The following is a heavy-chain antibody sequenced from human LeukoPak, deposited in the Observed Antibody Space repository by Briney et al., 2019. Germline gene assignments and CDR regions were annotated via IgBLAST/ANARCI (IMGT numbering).Heavy chain of an antibody. CDR3: ATLAQSTMIVIVDDRFNV. V-gene: IGHV5-51*01. J-gene: IGHJ3*01. CDR1: EYTFSNHW. CDR2: ISPRESQT. Sequence: GESLKISCKASEYTFSNHWIGWVRQSPGKGLEWMGIISPRESQTRYSPPFQGQVTISADKSINTAYLHWSSLKASDTAMYFCATLAQSTMIVIVDDRFNVWGQGTMVTVNS. D-gene: IGHD3-22*01.